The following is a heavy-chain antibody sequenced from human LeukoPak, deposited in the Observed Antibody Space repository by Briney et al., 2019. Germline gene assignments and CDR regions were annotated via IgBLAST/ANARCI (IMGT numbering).Heavy chain of an antibody. V-gene: IGHV1-69*13. J-gene: IGHJ4*02. CDR1: GGTFSTSS. D-gene: IGHD3-22*01. Sequence: ASVKVSCKASGGTFSTSSISGVRQAPGQGLEWMGGIIPIFDTANSAQKFQGTVTITADASTSTAYMELSSLKSEDTAAYFCATDSHDSSGYFSIDYWGQGTLVTVSS. CDR2: IIPIFDTA. CDR3: ATDSHDSSGYFSIDY.